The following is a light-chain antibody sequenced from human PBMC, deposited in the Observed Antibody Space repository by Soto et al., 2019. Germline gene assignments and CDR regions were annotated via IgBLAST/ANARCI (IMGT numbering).Light chain of an antibody. J-gene: IGLJ2*01. Sequence: QSALTQPRSVSGSPGQSVTISCTGTISNVGSYNYVSWYQQHPGQVPELIIYDVTKRPSGVPDRFSGSKSGNTASLTIYGLQVDDEADYYCCSYAGNYTWIFVGGTKLTVL. CDR1: ISNVGSYNY. CDR3: CSYAGNYTWI. V-gene: IGLV2-11*01. CDR2: DVT.